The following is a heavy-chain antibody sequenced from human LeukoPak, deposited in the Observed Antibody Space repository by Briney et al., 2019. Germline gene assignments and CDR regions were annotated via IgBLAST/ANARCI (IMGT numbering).Heavy chain of an antibody. V-gene: IGHV4-59*01. D-gene: IGHD6-13*01. CDR2: IYYSGST. CDR3: ARGPGTTFYYYYYMDV. J-gene: IGHJ6*03. Sequence: SETLSLTCTVSGGSINSYYWSWIRQPPGKGLEWIGYIYYSGSTNYNPSLKSRVTISVDTSKNQFSLRLSSVTAADTAVYYCARGPGTTFYYYYYMDVWGKGTTVTVSS. CDR1: GGSINSYY.